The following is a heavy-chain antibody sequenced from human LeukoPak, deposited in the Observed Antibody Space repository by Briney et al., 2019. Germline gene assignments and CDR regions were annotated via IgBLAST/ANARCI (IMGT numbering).Heavy chain of an antibody. D-gene: IGHD3-22*01. CDR2: ISNSGTTI. CDR1: GFTFSDYY. Sequence: GGSLRLSCAASGFTFSDYYMSWIRQAPGKGLEWISYISNSGTTIYYADSVKGRFTISRDNAKNSLYLQMNSLRAEDTAVYYCAKDDYYVSSGYHCTAYYFDHWGQGTLVTVSS. CDR3: AKDDYYVSSGYHCTAYYFDH. V-gene: IGHV3-11*04. J-gene: IGHJ4*02.